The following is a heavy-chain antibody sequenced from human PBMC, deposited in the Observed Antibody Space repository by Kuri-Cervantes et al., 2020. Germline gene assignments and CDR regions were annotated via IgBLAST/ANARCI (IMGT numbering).Heavy chain of an antibody. CDR3: ARQRAYAITFGGVIEP. D-gene: IGHD3-16*01. V-gene: IGHV5-51*01. CDR2: IYPGDSDT. Sequence: PAGPLRLSRKGSGYSFTSYWIGWVRQMPGKGLEWMGIIYPGDSDTRYSPSFQGQVTISADKSISTAYLQWSSLKASDTAMYYCARQRAYAITFGGVIEPWGQGTLVTVSS. CDR1: GYSFTSYW. J-gene: IGHJ5*02.